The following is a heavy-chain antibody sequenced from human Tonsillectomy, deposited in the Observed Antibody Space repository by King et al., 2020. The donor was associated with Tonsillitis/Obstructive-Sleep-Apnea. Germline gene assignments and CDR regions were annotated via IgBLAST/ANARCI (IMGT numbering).Heavy chain of an antibody. CDR1: GFNLSSSS. V-gene: IGHV3-23*04. D-gene: IGHD6-19*01. CDR3: AKDHPSSGWPAFDY. Sequence: VQLVESGGGLVQPGGSLRLSCAASGFNLSSSSMSWVRQAPGKGLEWLSSINKDSGRTYYADSVKGRFTMSRDDSTNTLFLQMSSLRAEDTAVYFCAKDHPSSGWPAFDYWGQGTLVTVSS. J-gene: IGHJ4*02. CDR2: INKDSGRT.